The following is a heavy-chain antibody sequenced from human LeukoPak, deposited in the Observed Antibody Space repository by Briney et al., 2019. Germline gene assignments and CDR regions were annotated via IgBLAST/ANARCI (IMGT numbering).Heavy chain of an antibody. Sequence: SETLSLTCGVSGGSFNSDDYYWSWIRQPPGKGLEWIGEINHSGSTNYNPSLKSRVTISVDTSKNQFSLKLSSVTAADTAVYYCARGSGIPAMTTWGQGTLVTVSS. D-gene: IGHD5-18*01. CDR2: INHSGST. V-gene: IGHV4-34*01. CDR1: GGSFNSDDYY. J-gene: IGHJ5*02. CDR3: ARGSGIPAMTT.